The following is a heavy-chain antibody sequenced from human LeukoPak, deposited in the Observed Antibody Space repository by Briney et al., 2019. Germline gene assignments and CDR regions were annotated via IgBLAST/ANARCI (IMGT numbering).Heavy chain of an antibody. CDR1: GGSISSGGYY. V-gene: IGHV4-30-2*01. CDR2: IYHSGST. Sequence: SETLSLTCTVSGGSISSGGYYWSWIRQPPGKGLEWIGYIYHSGSTYYNPSLKSRVTISVDRSKNQFSLKLSSVTAADTAVYYCARVVWGGDFHYSLDVWGKGTTVIVSS. J-gene: IGHJ6*03. CDR3: ARVVWGGDFHYSLDV. D-gene: IGHD7-27*01.